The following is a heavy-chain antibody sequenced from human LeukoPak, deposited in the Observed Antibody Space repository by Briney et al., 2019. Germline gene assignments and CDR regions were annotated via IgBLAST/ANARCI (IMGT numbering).Heavy chain of an antibody. J-gene: IGHJ2*01. CDR3: AREARYWYFDL. CDR1: GFTFGSHN. D-gene: IGHD6-6*01. CDR2: ISSSRTYI. Sequence: PGGSLRLSCAASGFTFGSHNMNWVRQAPGKGLEWVSSISSSRTYIHYADSVKGRCTISRDNAKNSLYLQLNSLRAEDTAVYYCAREARYWYFDLWGRGTLVTVSS. V-gene: IGHV3-21*01.